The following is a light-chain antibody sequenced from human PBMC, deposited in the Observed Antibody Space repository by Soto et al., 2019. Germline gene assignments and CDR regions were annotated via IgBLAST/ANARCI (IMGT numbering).Light chain of an antibody. CDR3: QQYNVWPLT. CDR1: QSVSSN. CDR2: VAS. Sequence: EIVMTPSPATLSVSPGERATLSCRASQSVSSNLAWYQQKPGQTPKLLIYVASTRATGIPARFSGSGSGTDFTPTISSLQAEDFAVYYCQQYNVWPLTFGGGTKVEFK. J-gene: IGKJ4*01. V-gene: IGKV3-15*01.